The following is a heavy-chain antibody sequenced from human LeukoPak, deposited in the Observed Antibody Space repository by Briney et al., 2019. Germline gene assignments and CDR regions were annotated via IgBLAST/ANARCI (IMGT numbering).Heavy chain of an antibody. CDR3: AKGVKVPLLRYFSYYMDV. D-gene: IGHD3-9*01. V-gene: IGHV3-66*03. J-gene: IGHJ6*03. CDR2: IYSRGDT. Sequence: GGSLRLSCAASEFIVSINYMTWVRQAPGKGLEWVSLIYSRGDTKYADSVKGRFTISRDNSKNTLYLQMNSLRAEDTAVYYCAKGVKVPLLRYFSYYMDVWGKGTTVTISS. CDR1: EFIVSINY.